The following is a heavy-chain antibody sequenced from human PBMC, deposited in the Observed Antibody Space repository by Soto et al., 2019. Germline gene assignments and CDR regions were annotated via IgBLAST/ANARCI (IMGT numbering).Heavy chain of an antibody. CDR3: ARRGSGSYYDY. CDR2: ISGSGGST. Sequence: EVQLLESGGGLVQPGGSLRLSCAASGFTFSSYAMRWVRQAPGKGLEWVSAISGSGGSTYYADSVKGRFTISRDNSKNTLYLHMNSLRAEDTAVYDCARRGSGSYYDYWGQGNLVTVSS. J-gene: IGHJ4*02. CDR1: GFTFSSYA. D-gene: IGHD1-26*01. V-gene: IGHV3-23*01.